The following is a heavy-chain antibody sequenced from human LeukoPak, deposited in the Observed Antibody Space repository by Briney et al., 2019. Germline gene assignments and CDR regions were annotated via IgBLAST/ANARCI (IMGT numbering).Heavy chain of an antibody. D-gene: IGHD3-9*01. CDR1: GGSISGGGYC. V-gene: IGHV4-31*03. Sequence: PSETLSLTCTVSGGSISGGGYCWSWIRQHPGKGLEWIGYIYYSGSTYYNPSLKSRVTISVDTSKNQFSLKLSSVTAADTAVYYCARGAYDISTGYYSNYYYYGMDVWGQGTTVTVSS. CDR2: IYYSGST. J-gene: IGHJ6*02. CDR3: ARGAYDISTGYYSNYYYYGMDV.